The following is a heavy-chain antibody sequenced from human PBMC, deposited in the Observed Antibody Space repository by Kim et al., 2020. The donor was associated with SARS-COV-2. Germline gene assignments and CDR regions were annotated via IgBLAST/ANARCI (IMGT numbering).Heavy chain of an antibody. Sequence: SVKVSCKASGGTFSSYTISWVRQAPGQGLEWMGRIIPILGIANYAQKFQGRVTITADKSTSTAYMELSSLRSEDTAVYYCARDPSKVVISGHYYGMDVWGQGTTVTVSS. CDR2: IIPILGIA. D-gene: IGHD3-22*01. CDR1: GGTFSSYT. J-gene: IGHJ6*02. V-gene: IGHV1-69*04. CDR3: ARDPSKVVISGHYYGMDV.